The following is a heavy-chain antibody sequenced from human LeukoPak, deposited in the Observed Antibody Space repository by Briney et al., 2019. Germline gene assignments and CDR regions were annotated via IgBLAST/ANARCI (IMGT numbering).Heavy chain of an antibody. CDR1: GGSISGGSYF. V-gene: IGHV4-61*02. CDR2: IYTSGST. J-gene: IGHJ4*02. D-gene: IGHD3-22*01. CDR3: GIIPYRDSSGYLDY. Sequence: ASETLSLTCTVSGGSISGGSYFWSWIRQPAGKGLEWIGRIYTSGSTGYTPSLKSRVIMSVDTSKNQFSLRLGSVTAADTAVYYCGIIPYRDSSGYLDYWGQGTLVTVSS.